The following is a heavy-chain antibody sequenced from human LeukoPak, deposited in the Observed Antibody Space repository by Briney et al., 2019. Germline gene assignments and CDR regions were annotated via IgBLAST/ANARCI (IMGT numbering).Heavy chain of an antibody. CDR3: ARDGYASGSHDY. CDR1: GFTFSSYW. J-gene: IGHJ4*02. V-gene: IGHV3-7*04. Sequence: GGSLRLSCATSGFTFSSYWMTWVRQAPGTGLEWVANIKEDGSRQHYIDSVKGRFTISRDNAKSSLYLQMDSLRVEDSAVYYCARDGYASGSHDYWGQGTLVTVSS. CDR2: IKEDGSRQ. D-gene: IGHD3-10*01.